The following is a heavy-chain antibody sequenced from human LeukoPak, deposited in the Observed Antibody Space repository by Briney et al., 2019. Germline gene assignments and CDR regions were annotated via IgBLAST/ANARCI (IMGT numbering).Heavy chain of an antibody. CDR3: ARSRQASGLFSS. Sequence: SETLSLTCTVSGYAIISGGFSWNWIRQPPGKGLEWIGCIYDRGPAHYNPSLKSRFTISVDRPKNQFFLNVTSLTAADTAVYYCARSRQASGLFSSWGQGTLVTVSS. CDR2: IYDRGPA. D-gene: IGHD3-10*01. V-gene: IGHV4-30-2*01. J-gene: IGHJ5*02. CDR1: GYAIISGGFS.